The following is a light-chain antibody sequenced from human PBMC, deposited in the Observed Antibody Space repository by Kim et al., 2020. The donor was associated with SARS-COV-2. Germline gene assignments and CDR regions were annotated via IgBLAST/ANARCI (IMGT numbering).Light chain of an antibody. CDR2: AAS. V-gene: IGKV1-39*01. J-gene: IGKJ1*01. Sequence: DIQMTQSPPSLSAFAGDRVTITCRASQSITNSLNWYQQKPGKAPMLLIYAASSLQSGVPSRFSGSGSGTDFTLTISSLQPEDVATYYCQQSYITPWTFGQGTKVDIK. CDR3: QQSYITPWT. CDR1: QSITNS.